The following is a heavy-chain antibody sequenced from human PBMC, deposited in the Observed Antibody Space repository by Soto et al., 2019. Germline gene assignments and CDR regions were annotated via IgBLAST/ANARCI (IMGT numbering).Heavy chain of an antibody. CDR1: GDSVSSNSGA. CDR2: TYHRSKWHT. CDR3: SRYLDGNAFDI. J-gene: IGHJ3*02. Sequence: QVQLQQSGPGLVKPSQTLSLTCAISGDSVSSNSGAWNWIRQSPSRGLEWLGRTYHRSKWHTEYAVSVKSRITINSDTSKNQFSLQLNSVSPEDTAVYYCSRYLDGNAFDIWGQGSMVTVSS. V-gene: IGHV6-1*01. D-gene: IGHD3-9*01.